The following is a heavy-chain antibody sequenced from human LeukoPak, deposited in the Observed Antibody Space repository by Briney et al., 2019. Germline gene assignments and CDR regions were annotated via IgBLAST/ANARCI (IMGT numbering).Heavy chain of an antibody. CDR3: ARVEQVATTLYYYYGIDV. CDR2: INTNTGNP. J-gene: IGHJ6*02. CDR1: GYAFTSYA. Sequence: ASVKVSCKASGYAFTSYAMNWVRQAPGQGLEWMGCINTNTGNPTYAQGFTGRFVFSLDTSVSTAYLQISSLKAEDTAVYYCARVEQVATTLYYYYGIDVWGPGTTVTVSS. V-gene: IGHV7-4-1*02. D-gene: IGHD5-12*01.